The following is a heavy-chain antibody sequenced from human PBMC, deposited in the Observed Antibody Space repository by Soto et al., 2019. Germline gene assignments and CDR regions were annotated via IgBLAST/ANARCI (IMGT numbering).Heavy chain of an antibody. Sequence: GGSLRLSCAASGCTFSSYAMSWVRQAPGKGLEWVSAISGSGGSTYYADSVKGRFTISRDNSKNTLYLQMNSLRAEDTAVYYCAKEFRSADIVVVPAGLAPDASDIWGQGTMVTVSS. J-gene: IGHJ3*02. D-gene: IGHD2-2*01. V-gene: IGHV3-23*01. CDR2: ISGSGGST. CDR3: AKEFRSADIVVVPAGLAPDASDI. CDR1: GCTFSSYA.